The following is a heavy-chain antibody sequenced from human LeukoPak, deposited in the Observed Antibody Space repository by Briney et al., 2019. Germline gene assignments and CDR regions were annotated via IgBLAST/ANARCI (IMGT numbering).Heavy chain of an antibody. CDR1: GGSISSYY. CDR3: ARSTGSYYYYYYYMDV. J-gene: IGHJ6*03. V-gene: IGHV4-59*01. Sequence: SETLSLTCTVSGGSISSYYWSWIRQPPGKGLEWIGYIYYSGSTNYNPSLKSRVTISVDTSKNQFSLKLSSVTAADTTVYYCARSTGSYYYYYYYMDVWGKGTTVTVSS. CDR2: IYYSGST. D-gene: IGHD1-1*01.